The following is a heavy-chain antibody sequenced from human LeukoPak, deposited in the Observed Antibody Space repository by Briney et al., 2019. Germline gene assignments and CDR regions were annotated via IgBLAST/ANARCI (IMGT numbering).Heavy chain of an antibody. CDR2: IGVAGDT. V-gene: IGHV3-13*01. Sequence: GGSLRLSCAASGFTLSSYDMHWVRQVTGKGLEWVSAIGVAGDTYYPGSVKGRFIITRENAKNSLYLQMNSLRAEDTAVYYCARDRHIVAGGTSGLWGQGTLVTVSS. CDR1: GFTLSSYD. CDR3: ARDRHIVAGGTSGL. D-gene: IGHD6-13*01. J-gene: IGHJ4*02.